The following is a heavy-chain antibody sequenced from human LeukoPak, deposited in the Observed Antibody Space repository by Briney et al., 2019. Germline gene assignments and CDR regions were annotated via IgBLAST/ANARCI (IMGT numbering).Heavy chain of an antibody. CDR2: INHSGST. D-gene: IGHD6-13*01. CDR1: GGSFSGYY. V-gene: IGHV4-34*01. J-gene: IGHJ5*02. CDR3: ARARPRYSSSWYGRGNWFDP. Sequence: SETLSLTCAVYGGSFSGYYWSWIRRPPGKGLEWIGEINHSGSTNYNPSLKSRVTISVDTSKNQFSLKLSSVTAADTAVYYCARARPRYSSSWYGRGNWFDPWGQGTLVTVSS.